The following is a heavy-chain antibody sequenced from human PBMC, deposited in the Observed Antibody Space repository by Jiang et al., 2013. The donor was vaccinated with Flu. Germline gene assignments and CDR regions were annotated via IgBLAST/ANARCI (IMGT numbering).Heavy chain of an antibody. Sequence: TLTELSMHWVRQAPGKGLEWMGGFDPEDGETIYAQKFQGRVTMTEDTSTDTAYMELSSLRSEDTAVYYCATDYITGTTPDYYGMDVWGQGTTVTFSS. V-gene: IGHV1-24*01. CDR1: TLTELS. D-gene: IGHD1-1*01. CDR2: FDPEDGET. CDR3: ATDYITGTTPDYYGMDV. J-gene: IGHJ6*02.